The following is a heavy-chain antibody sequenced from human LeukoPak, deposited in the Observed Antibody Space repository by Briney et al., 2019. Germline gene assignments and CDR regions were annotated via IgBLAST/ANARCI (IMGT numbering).Heavy chain of an antibody. J-gene: IGHJ4*02. V-gene: IGHV3-23*01. D-gene: IGHD3-9*01. CDR1: GFTFSFYA. Sequence: PGGSLRLSCAASGFTFSFYAMTWVRRSPGKGLEWVSAISGGGGTTYYAESVKGRFTISRDNSKNTLYLQMNSLRAEDTAVYYCAKFYDILTGYFDYWGQGALVTVSS. CDR2: ISGGGGTT. CDR3: AKFYDILTGYFDY.